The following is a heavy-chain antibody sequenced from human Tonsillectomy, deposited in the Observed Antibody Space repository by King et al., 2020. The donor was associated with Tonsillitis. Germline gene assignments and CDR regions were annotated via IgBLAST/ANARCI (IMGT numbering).Heavy chain of an antibody. CDR2: IDWDDDK. D-gene: IGHD5-18*01. V-gene: IGHV2-70*01. CDR3: ARSLVGYSNAYALDY. CDR1: GFSLSTSGMC. J-gene: IGHJ4*02. Sequence: TLKESGPALVKPTQTLTLTCTFSGFSLSTSGMCVSWIRQPPGKALEWLALIDWDDDKYYSTSLKTRVTISKHTSKNQVVLTMTNMDPVDTATYYCARSLVGYSNAYALDYWGQGTLVTVSS.